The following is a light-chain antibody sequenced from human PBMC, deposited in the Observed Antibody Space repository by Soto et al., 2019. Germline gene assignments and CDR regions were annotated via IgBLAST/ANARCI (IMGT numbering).Light chain of an antibody. J-gene: IGKJ4*01. V-gene: IGKV4-1*01. CDR3: QQYYSSPPT. CDR2: WAS. Sequence: DIVMTQSPDSLAVSLGERATINCKSSQSVLYSSNNKNYLAWYQQKPGQPPKLLIYWASTRESGFPDRFSGSGSGTEFTLTISSLQAEDVAVYYCQQYYSSPPTFGGGTKLEIK. CDR1: QSVLYSSNNKNY.